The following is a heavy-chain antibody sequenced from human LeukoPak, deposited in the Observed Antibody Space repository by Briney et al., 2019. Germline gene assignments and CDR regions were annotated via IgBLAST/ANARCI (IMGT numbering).Heavy chain of an antibody. CDR3: ARGQLVISNQRYNWFDP. J-gene: IGHJ5*02. D-gene: IGHD6-6*01. CDR1: GFTFSSYG. CDR2: IRFDGSDK. V-gene: IGHV3-30*02. Sequence: GGSLRLSCTASGFTFSSYGMHWVRQVPGKGLEWVAFIRFDGSDKYYAVSVKGRFTISRDNSKNTLFLQMNSLRAEDTAVYYCARGQLVISNQRYNWFDPWGQGTLVTVSS.